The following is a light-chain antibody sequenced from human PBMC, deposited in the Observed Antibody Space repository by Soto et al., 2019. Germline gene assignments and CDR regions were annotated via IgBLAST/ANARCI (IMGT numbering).Light chain of an antibody. V-gene: IGKV3-15*01. CDR1: QSFSSN. CDR2: WAS. CDR3: QQYFSAPLT. J-gene: IGKJ4*01. Sequence: EIVMTQSPATLSVSPGERATLSCRASQSFSSNLAWYQHKPGQPPKLLIYWASTRESGVPDRFSGSGSGTDFTLTISSLQAEDVAVYYCQQYFSAPLTFGGGTKVEIK.